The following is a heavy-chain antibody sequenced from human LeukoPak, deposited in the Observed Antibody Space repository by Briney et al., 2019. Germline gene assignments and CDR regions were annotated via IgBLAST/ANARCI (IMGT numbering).Heavy chain of an antibody. CDR2: IGVSGGST. Sequence: PGGSLRLSCPASGFAFSSYAMNWVRQAPGKGLEWVSTIGVSGGSTFDADSVKGRFTISRDNSKNTLDLQFSSLGAEDTAIYYCAKELRAVGRQWLVSDAFNVWGQGTMVTVSA. D-gene: IGHD6-19*01. J-gene: IGHJ3*01. V-gene: IGHV3-23*01. CDR3: AKELRAVGRQWLVSDAFNV. CDR1: GFAFSSYA.